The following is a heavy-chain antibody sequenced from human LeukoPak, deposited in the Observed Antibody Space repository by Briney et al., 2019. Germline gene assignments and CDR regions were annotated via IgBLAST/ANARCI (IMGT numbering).Heavy chain of an antibody. V-gene: IGHV7-4-1*02. CDR2: INTNTGNP. CDR1: GYTFTSYA. Sequence: ASVKVSCKASGYTFTSYAMNWVRQAPGQGLEWMGWINTNTGNPTYAQGFTGRFVFSLDTSVSTAYLQISSLKAEDTAVYYCARDIDQPGIFMVRGVIPDYWGQGTLVTVSS. J-gene: IGHJ4*02. D-gene: IGHD3-10*01. CDR3: ARDIDQPGIFMVRGVIPDY.